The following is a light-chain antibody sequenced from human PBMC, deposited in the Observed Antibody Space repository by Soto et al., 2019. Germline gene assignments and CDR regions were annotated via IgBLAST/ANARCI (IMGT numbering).Light chain of an antibody. CDR1: QDISKN. Sequence: DLQMTQSPSSLSASVGARVTITCRASQDISKNLAWYQQIPGKAPKLLIFAASTLQSGVPSRFSASGSGTYFILTVGGLQPEDAATYYCQQTKCFPLTFGGGTKVEIK. CDR2: AAS. J-gene: IGKJ4*01. CDR3: QQTKCFPLT. V-gene: IGKV1-12*01.